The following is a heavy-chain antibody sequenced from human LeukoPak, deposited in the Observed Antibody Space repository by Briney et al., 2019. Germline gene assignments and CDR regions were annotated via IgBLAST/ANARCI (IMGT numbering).Heavy chain of an antibody. D-gene: IGHD1-26*01. CDR3: AKGGSYVGFDYYYYYGMDV. J-gene: IGHJ6*02. CDR2: ISGSGGST. V-gene: IGHV3-23*01. Sequence: PGGSLRLSCAASGFTFSSYAMSWVRQAPGKGLEWVSAISGSGGSTYYADSVKGRFTISRDNSKNTLYLQMNSLRAEDTAVYYCAKGGSYVGFDYYYYYGMDVWGQGTTVTVSS. CDR1: GFTFSSYA.